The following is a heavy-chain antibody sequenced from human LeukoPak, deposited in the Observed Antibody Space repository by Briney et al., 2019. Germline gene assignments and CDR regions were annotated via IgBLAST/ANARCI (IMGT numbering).Heavy chain of an antibody. V-gene: IGHV3-74*01. CDR3: AKGFVVVVSATQSSWFDP. J-gene: IGHJ5*02. CDR2: INSDGINT. D-gene: IGHD2-15*01. CDR1: GFTFSNYW. Sequence: GGSLRLSCAASGFTFSNYWMHWVRQAPGKGLVWVSRINSDGINTSYADSVKGRFTISRDNAKNTLNLQMNSLRAEDTAVYYCAKGFVVVVSATQSSWFDPWGQGTLVTVSS.